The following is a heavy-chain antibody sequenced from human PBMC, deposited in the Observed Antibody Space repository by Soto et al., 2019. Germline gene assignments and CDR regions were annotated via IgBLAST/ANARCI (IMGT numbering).Heavy chain of an antibody. D-gene: IGHD2-2*01. CDR3: VRDPQRNDY. V-gene: IGHV1-18*04. CDR2: ISASNGNR. Sequence: QVQLVQSGAEGKKPGASVQVSCKASGYDFSSYGISWVRQAPGQGLEWMGWISASNGNRDYAQQFQGRVTMTSDTYRTTAYMELRSMRSDDTAVYYCVRDPQRNDYWGQGTLVNVSS. CDR1: GYDFSSYG. J-gene: IGHJ4*02.